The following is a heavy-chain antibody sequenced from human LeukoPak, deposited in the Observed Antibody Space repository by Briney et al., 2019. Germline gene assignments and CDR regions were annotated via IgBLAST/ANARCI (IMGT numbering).Heavy chain of an antibody. CDR1: GYSSTSYW. J-gene: IGHJ5*02. Sequence: GESLKISCKGSGYSSTSYWIGWVRQMPGKGLEWMGIIYPGDSDTRYSPSFQGQVTISADKSISTAYLQWSSLKASDTAMYYCARHQTSYSSSANWFETPFDPWGQGTLVTVSS. CDR2: IYPGDSDT. CDR3: ARHQTSYSSSANWFETPFDP. D-gene: IGHD6-6*01. V-gene: IGHV5-51*01.